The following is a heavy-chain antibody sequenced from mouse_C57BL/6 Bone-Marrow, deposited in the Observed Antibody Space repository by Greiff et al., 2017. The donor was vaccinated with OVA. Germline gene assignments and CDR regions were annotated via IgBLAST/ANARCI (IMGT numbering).Heavy chain of an antibody. V-gene: IGHV1-7*01. CDR1: GYTFTSYW. D-gene: IGHD2-4*01. CDR2: INPSGGYT. Sequence: VQLQQSGAELAKPGASVKLSCTASGYTFTSYWMHWVKQRPGQGLEWIVYINPSGGYTKYNQSFKNRATLTADKSSSTAYLQLSSLTYEDSAVYYCARAGDYDGGTVFDYWGQGTTLTVSS. CDR3: ARAGDYDGGTVFDY. J-gene: IGHJ2*01.